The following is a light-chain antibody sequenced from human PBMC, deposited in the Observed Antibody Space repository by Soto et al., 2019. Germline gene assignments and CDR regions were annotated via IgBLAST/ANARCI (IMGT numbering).Light chain of an antibody. CDR1: SGLSSYT. CDR3: QTWGTGARI. V-gene: IGLV4-69*01. CDR2: VNSDGSH. J-gene: IGLJ2*01. Sequence: QSVLTQSTYASTSLGGSVNLTCSLSSGLSSYTISWHQQQPEKGPRFLMKVNSDGSHIKGDEITDRFSGSSSGTERYLTISSLQSEDEGDYYCQTWGTGARIFGGGTKLTVL.